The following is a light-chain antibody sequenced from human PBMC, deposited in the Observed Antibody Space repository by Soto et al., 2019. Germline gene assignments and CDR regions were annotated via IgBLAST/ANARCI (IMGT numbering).Light chain of an antibody. CDR2: KAS. V-gene: IGKV1-5*03. CDR3: KHYNSYSEA. CDR1: QTISSW. J-gene: IGKJ1*01. Sequence: IQMPQSPSTLSGCLGDPLALPGRASQTISSWLAWYQQKPGKAPKLLIYKASTLKSGVPSRFSGSGSGTEFTLTISSLQTDDFATYYCKHYNSYSEAFGKGTKVDIK.